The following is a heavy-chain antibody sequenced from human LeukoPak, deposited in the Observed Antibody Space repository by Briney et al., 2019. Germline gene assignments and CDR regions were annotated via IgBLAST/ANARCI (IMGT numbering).Heavy chain of an antibody. D-gene: IGHD3-3*01. Sequence: ASVKVSCKASGYTFTSYDINWVGQATGQGLEWMGCMNPNSGNKGYAQKFQGRVTMTRNTSISTAYMELSSLRSEDTAVYYCARGSYDFWSCYLAYYYYYYMDVWGKGTTVTVSS. CDR2: MNPNSGNK. CDR3: ARGSYDFWSCYLAYYYYYYMDV. J-gene: IGHJ6*03. V-gene: IGHV1-8*01. CDR1: GYTFTSYD.